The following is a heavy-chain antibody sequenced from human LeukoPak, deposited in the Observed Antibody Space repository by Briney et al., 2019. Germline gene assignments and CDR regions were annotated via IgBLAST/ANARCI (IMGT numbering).Heavy chain of an antibody. CDR3: ARDGRSSTPGY. CDR2: ISASGNT. Sequence: PSETLSLTCTVSGGSISSYYWSWIRQPAGKGLEWIGRISASGNTNYNPSLSSRVTMSVDTSRSQFSLKLRSVTAADTAVYYCARDGRSSTPGYWGQGTLVTVSS. CDR1: GGSISSYY. V-gene: IGHV4-4*07. D-gene: IGHD2-15*01. J-gene: IGHJ4*02.